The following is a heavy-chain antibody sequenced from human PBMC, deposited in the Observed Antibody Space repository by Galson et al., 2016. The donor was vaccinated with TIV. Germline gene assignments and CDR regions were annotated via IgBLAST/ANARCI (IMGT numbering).Heavy chain of an antibody. V-gene: IGHV5-10-1*01. Sequence: SGAEVKKPGESLRIPCKGSGYSFTSYYIIWVRQMPGKGLEWMGRIDPRDSYINYSPSFQGHVTISSDKFRSTAHLQWNSLKASDSAIYYCARGVSTGSGWLDPCGQGTPVTVSS. J-gene: IGHJ5*02. D-gene: IGHD5/OR15-5a*01. CDR2: IDPRDSYI. CDR3: ARGVSTGSGWLDP. CDR1: GYSFTSYY.